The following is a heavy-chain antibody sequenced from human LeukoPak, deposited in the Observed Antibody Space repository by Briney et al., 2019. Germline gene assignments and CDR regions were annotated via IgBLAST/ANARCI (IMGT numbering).Heavy chain of an antibody. CDR2: IIPIFGSA. CDR3: ARTLSLDGYNHFDF. V-gene: IGHV1-69*13. D-gene: IGHD5-24*01. Sequence: ASVKVSCKASGYTFTNYGISWVRQAPGQGLEWMGGIIPIFGSANYAQKFQGRLTITADESTSTTYMELSSLRSEDTAVYYCARTLSLDGYNHFDFWGQGTLVTVSS. CDR1: GYTFTNYG. J-gene: IGHJ4*02.